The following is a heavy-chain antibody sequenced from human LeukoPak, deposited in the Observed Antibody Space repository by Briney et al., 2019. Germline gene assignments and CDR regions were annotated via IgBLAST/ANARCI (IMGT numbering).Heavy chain of an antibody. D-gene: IGHD6-6*01. J-gene: IGHJ6*03. Sequence: SETLSLTCAVCGGSFSGYYWSWIRQPPGKGLEWIGEINHSGSTNYNPSLKSRVTISVDTSKNQFSLKLSSVTAADTAVYYCARGWAARHRYYYYYMDVWGKGTTVTVSS. CDR2: INHSGST. CDR3: ARGWAARHRYYYYYMDV. V-gene: IGHV4-34*01. CDR1: GGSFSGYY.